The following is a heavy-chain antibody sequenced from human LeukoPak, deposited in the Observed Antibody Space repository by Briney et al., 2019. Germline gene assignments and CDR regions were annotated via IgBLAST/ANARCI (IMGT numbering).Heavy chain of an antibody. CDR1: GGSISSSSYY. V-gene: IGHV4-39*07. Sequence: PSETLSLTCTVSGGSISSSSYYWGWIRQPPGKGLEWIGSIYYSGSTYYNPSLKSRVTISVDTSKNQFSLKLSSVTAADTAVYYCARRKRWMRGYYFDYWGQGTLVTVSS. CDR3: ARRKRWMRGYYFDY. CDR2: IYYSGST. J-gene: IGHJ4*02. D-gene: IGHD4-23*01.